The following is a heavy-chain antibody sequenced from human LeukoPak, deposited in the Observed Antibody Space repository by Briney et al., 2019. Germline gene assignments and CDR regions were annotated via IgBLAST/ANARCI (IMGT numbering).Heavy chain of an antibody. V-gene: IGHV4-30-2*01. CDR1: GGSISSGGYS. CDR3: ASYYYDSSGYYYEGYFDY. D-gene: IGHD3-22*01. J-gene: IGHJ4*02. Sequence: SETLSLTCAVSGGSISSGGYSWNWIRQPPGKGLEWIGYIYHSGSTYYNPSLKSRVTISVDRSKNQFSLKLSSVTAADTAVYYCASYYYDSSGYYYEGYFDYWGQGTLVTVSS. CDR2: IYHSGST.